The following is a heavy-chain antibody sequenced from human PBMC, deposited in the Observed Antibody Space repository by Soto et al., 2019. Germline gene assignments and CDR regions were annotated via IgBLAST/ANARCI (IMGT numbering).Heavy chain of an antibody. V-gene: IGHV4-34*01. D-gene: IGHD3-22*01. Sequence: NPSETLSLTCAVYGGSFSGYYWSWIRQPPGKGLEWIGEINHSGSTNYNPSLKSRVTISVDTSKNQFSLKLSSVTAADTAVYYCARGHSTMIVVVSHNWFDPWGQGTLVTVSS. CDR2: INHSGST. CDR3: ARGHSTMIVVVSHNWFDP. CDR1: GGSFSGYY. J-gene: IGHJ5*02.